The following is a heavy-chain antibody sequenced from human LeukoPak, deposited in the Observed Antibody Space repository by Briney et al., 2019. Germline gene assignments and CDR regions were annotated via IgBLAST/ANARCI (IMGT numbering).Heavy chain of an antibody. V-gene: IGHV4-31*03. Sequence: SETLSLTCTVSGGSISSGGYYWSWIRQHPGKGLEWIGYIYYSGSTYYNPSLKSRVTISVDTSKNQFSLKLSSVTAADTAVYYCARDPASLGRYYDSSGYYFGAFDIWGQGTMVTVSS. D-gene: IGHD3-22*01. CDR1: GGSISSGGYY. CDR2: IYYSGST. CDR3: ARDPASLGRYYDSSGYYFGAFDI. J-gene: IGHJ3*02.